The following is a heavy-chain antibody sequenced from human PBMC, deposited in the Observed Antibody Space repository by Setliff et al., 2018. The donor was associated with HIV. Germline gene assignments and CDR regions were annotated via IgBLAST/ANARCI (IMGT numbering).Heavy chain of an antibody. CDR2: IYTRGNT. V-gene: IGHV4-4*07. CDR1: GASITSHN. D-gene: IGHD3-10*01. J-gene: IGHJ4*02. CDR3: TRDLWGTQSSDY. Sequence: SETLSLTCSVSGASITSHNWSWIRQAAGKGLEWIGRIYTRGNTNYNPSLRSRVTMSVDTSKNQFSLKVTSVTAADTAVYYCTRDLWGTQSSDYWGQGTLVTVSS.